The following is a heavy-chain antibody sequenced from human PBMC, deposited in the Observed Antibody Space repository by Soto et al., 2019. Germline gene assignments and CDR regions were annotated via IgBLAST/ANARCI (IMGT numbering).Heavy chain of an antibody. D-gene: IGHD3-3*01. CDR2: IYPGDSDT. J-gene: IGHJ5*02. CDR3: ARLRFLEWTQFDP. Sequence: GESLKISCKGSGYSFTSYWIGWVRQMPGKGLEWMGIIYPGDSDTRYSPSFQGQVTISANKSISTAYLQWSSLKASDTAMYYCARLRFLEWTQFDPWGQGTLVTVSS. CDR1: GYSFTSYW. V-gene: IGHV5-51*01.